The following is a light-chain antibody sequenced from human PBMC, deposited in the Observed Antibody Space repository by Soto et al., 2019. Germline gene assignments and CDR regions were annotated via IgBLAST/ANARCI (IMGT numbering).Light chain of an antibody. Sequence: DIQMTQSPSTLSASVGDTVTVTCRASQSVSGWLAWYQQKPGKAPKRLIYAASSLQSAVPSRFSGSGSGTEFTLTISSLQPDDFATYYCQHYNSYSEAFGQGTKVDIK. CDR2: AAS. CDR3: QHYNSYSEA. J-gene: IGKJ1*01. CDR1: QSVSGW. V-gene: IGKV1-5*01.